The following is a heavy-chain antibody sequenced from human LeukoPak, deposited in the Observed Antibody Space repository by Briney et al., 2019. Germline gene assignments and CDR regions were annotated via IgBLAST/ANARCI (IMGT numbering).Heavy chain of an antibody. V-gene: IGHV3-66*01. D-gene: IGHD2-15*01. J-gene: IGHJ4*02. CDR3: ATHSVVSY. Sequence: GGSLRLSWAASGFTFSSYAMSWVRQAPGKGLEWVSVIYSGGSTYYADSVKGRFTISRDNSKNTLYLQMNSLRAEDTAVYYCATHSVVSYWGQGTLVTVSS. CDR2: IYSGGST. CDR1: GFTFSSYA.